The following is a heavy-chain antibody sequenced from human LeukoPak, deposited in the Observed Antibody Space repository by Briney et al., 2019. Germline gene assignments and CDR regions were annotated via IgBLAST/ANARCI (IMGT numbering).Heavy chain of an antibody. CDR1: GFTFSSYS. D-gene: IGHD3-10*01. CDR2: ITSSSTYI. V-gene: IGHV3-21*01. CDR3: ARAGFVGGFDY. J-gene: IGHJ4*02. Sequence: PGGSLRLSCAASGFTFSSYSMNWVRQAPGKGLEWVSSITSSSTYIYYADSVKGRFTISRDNAKNSLYLQMNSLRAEDTAVYYCARAGFVGGFDYWGQGTLVTVSS.